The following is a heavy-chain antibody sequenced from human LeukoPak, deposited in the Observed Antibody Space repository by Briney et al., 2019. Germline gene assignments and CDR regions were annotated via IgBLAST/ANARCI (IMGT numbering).Heavy chain of an antibody. CDR1: GFSFSSYW. V-gene: IGHV3-7*02. CDR2: IKEDGGEI. J-gene: IGHJ4*02. CDR3: ETAYDILTGYCGDFDY. D-gene: IGHD3-9*01. Sequence: GGSLRLSCEASGFSFSSYWMSWVRQAPGKGLEWVASIKEDGGEIYYADSVKGRFTISRDNAKNSLYLQMNSLRAEDIVFYKQETAYDILTGYCGDFDYWGQGTLVTVSS.